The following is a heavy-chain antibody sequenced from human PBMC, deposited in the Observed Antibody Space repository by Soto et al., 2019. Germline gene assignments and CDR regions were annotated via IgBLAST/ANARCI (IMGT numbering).Heavy chain of an antibody. D-gene: IGHD3-9*01. CDR1: GYTFSTYD. Sequence: ASVKVSCKASGYTFSTYDINWVRQATGQGLEWMGWMNPNSGATDYAQRFQGRVTMTRDTSISTAFMELSSLESEDTAVYYCAGGISAGVDYWGQGARVTVSS. J-gene: IGHJ4*02. V-gene: IGHV1-8*01. CDR2: MNPNSGAT. CDR3: AGGISAGVDY.